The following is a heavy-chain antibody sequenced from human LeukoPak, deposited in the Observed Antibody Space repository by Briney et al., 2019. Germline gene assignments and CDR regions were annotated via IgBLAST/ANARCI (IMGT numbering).Heavy chain of an antibody. CDR3: AKDLHERVYYDSSGYSFDY. J-gene: IGHJ4*02. Sequence: GGSLRLSCAASGFTFSSYAMSWVRQAPGKGLEWVSAISGSGGSTYYADSVKGRFTISRDNSKNTLYLQMNSLRAEDTAVYYCAKDLHERVYYDSSGYSFDYWGQGTLVTVSS. V-gene: IGHV3-23*01. D-gene: IGHD3-22*01. CDR1: GFTFSSYA. CDR2: ISGSGGST.